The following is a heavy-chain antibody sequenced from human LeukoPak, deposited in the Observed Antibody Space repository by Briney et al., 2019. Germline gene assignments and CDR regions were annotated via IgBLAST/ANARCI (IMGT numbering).Heavy chain of an antibody. CDR3: ARGGESYYGSGSHDY. V-gene: IGHV3-23*01. J-gene: IGHJ4*02. CDR2: ISGSGGST. Sequence: GGSLRLSCAASGFTFSSSAMSWVRQAPGKGLEWVSSISGSGGSTYYADSVKGRFTISRDNSKNTLYLQMNSLRAEDTAVYYCARGGESYYGSGSHDYWGQGTLITVSS. CDR1: GFTFSSSA. D-gene: IGHD3-10*01.